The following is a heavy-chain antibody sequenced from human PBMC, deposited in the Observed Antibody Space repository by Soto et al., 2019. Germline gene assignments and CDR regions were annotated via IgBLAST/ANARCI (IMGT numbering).Heavy chain of an antibody. CDR3: AIGGGYDYRIRRIF. J-gene: IGHJ4*02. V-gene: IGHV3-11*06. Sequence: GGSLRLSCAASGFTFSDYYMTWIRQAPGNLLYCISYISSNSIYTNYADSVKGRFTISRDNAKNSLYLQMTSLRAEDTAVYYCAIGGGYDYRIRRIFWGQGTLVTVSS. CDR1: GFTFSDYY. D-gene: IGHD5-12*01. CDR2: ISSNSIYT.